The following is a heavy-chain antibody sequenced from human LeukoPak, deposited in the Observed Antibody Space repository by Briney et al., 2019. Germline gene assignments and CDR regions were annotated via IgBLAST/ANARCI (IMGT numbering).Heavy chain of an antibody. CDR2: ISRDDDK. Sequence: SGPTLVKATQTLTLTCTFAGFSLSSGGAGVGWIRQPPGKAPEWLALISRDDDKRYSPSLKNRLTITKDTANKQVVLTMTNMDPLDTATYYCAHTGSHHGEAWFDPWGQGILVTVSS. J-gene: IGHJ5*02. D-gene: IGHD3-10*01. CDR1: GFSLSSGGAG. CDR3: AHTGSHHGEAWFDP. V-gene: IGHV2-5*02.